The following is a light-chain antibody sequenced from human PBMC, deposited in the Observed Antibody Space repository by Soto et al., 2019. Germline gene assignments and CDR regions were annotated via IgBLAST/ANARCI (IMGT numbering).Light chain of an antibody. Sequence: QSALTQPRSVSGSPGQPVTISCTGTGNDVGAYNYVSWYQQHPGRPPKLLIYGVVRWPSGVPDRFSGSKSGNTASLTISGLQAEDEADYFCCSYAGGYTYLFGTGTKLTVL. CDR2: GVV. J-gene: IGLJ1*01. V-gene: IGLV2-11*01. CDR1: GNDVGAYNY. CDR3: CSYAGGYTYL.